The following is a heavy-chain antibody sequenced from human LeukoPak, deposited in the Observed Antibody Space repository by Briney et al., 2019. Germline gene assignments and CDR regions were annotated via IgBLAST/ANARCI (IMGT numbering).Heavy chain of an antibody. CDR1: GGTFSSYT. CDR3: ARGVHYDSSGYDFAY. D-gene: IGHD3-22*01. J-gene: IGHJ4*02. CDR2: IIPILGIA. Sequence: AAAVKVSCKASGGTFSSYTISWVGQAPGQGLEWMGRIIPILGIANYAQKFQGRVTITADKSTSTAYMELSSLRSEDTAVYYCARGVHYDSSGYDFAYWGQGTLVTVSS. V-gene: IGHV1-69*02.